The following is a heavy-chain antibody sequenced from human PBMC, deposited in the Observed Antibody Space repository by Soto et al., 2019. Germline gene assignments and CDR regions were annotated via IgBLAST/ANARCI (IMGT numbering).Heavy chain of an antibody. V-gene: IGHV4-39*07. CDR2: VFYTGFT. CDR1: GGSISGSYYY. Sequence: ASETLSLTCAVSGGSISGSYYYWGWLRQSPGKGPEWIGSVFYTGFTSYNPSLESRVSVSVDTSKNQFSLNLASVTAADTAVYYCVRDVPAAGTDWFDPWGQGTLVTVSS. CDR3: VRDVPAAGTDWFDP. D-gene: IGHD6-13*01. J-gene: IGHJ5*02.